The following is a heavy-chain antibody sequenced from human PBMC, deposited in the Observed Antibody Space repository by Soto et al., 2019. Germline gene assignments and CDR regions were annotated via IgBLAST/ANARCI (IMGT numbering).Heavy chain of an antibody. Sequence: EVQLLESGGGLVQPGGSLRLSYVASGFSFSSFGMSWIRQAPGKGLEWVSTLSASGGDTYYADSVKGRFTISRDNSKNTLYLQLSSLRDEDTGVYYCAKGRWGDSWGQGTLVTVS. V-gene: IGHV3-23*01. CDR3: AKGRWGDS. CDR2: LSASGGDT. CDR1: GFSFSSFG. J-gene: IGHJ4*02. D-gene: IGHD2-21*02.